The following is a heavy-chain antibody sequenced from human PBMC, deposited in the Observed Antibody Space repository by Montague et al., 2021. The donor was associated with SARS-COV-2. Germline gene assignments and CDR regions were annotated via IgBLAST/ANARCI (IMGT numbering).Heavy chain of an antibody. CDR2: IDWDDDK. CDR1: GFSLITAGVS. D-gene: IGHD6-13*01. CDR3: ARLAAPGTKDWFDP. Sequence: PALVKPTQTLTLTCTLSGFSLITAGVSVAWIRQSPGKPLEWLARIDWDDDKYYTTSLQTRHTISKDTSKDQVVLTMTNMDPADTAMYYCARLAAPGTKDWFDPWGQGVLVTVSS. V-gene: IGHV2-70*11. J-gene: IGHJ5*02.